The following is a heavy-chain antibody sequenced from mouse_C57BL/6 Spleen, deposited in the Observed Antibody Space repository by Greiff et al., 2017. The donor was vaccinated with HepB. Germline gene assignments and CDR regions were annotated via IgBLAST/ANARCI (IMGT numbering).Heavy chain of an antibody. Sequence: VQLQQSGAELARPGASVKMSCKASGYTFTSYTMHWVKQRPGQGLEWIGYINPSSGYTKYNQKFKDKATLTADKSSSTAYMQLSSLTSEDSAVYYCATPTGTRYYFDYWGQGTTLTVSS. CDR1: GYTFTSYT. V-gene: IGHV1-4*01. J-gene: IGHJ2*01. CDR3: ATPTGTRYYFDY. CDR2: INPSSGYT. D-gene: IGHD4-1*02.